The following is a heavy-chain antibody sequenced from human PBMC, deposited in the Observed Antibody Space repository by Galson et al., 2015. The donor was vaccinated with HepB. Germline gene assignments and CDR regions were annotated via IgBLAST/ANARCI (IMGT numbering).Heavy chain of an antibody. D-gene: IGHD2-2*01. J-gene: IGHJ2*01. Sequence: PALVKSTQTLTLTCSFSGLSLTTSGVTVAWIRQPPGKALEWLAHIYWDDSKRYSPSLENRLTITKDTSKNQVVFTMTNMAPVDTATYYCAHRRDPYCATTGCWGGDWNFDLWGRGTLVTVSS. CDR1: GLSLTTSGVT. CDR2: IYWDDSK. V-gene: IGHV2-5*02. CDR3: AHRRDPYCATTGCWGGDWNFDL.